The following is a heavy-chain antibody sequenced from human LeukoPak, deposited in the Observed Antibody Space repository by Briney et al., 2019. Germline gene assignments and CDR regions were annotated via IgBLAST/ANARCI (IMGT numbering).Heavy chain of an antibody. CDR3: ARDRGDGYNYDAFDI. CDR2: IYSGGST. D-gene: IGHD5-24*01. V-gene: IGHV3-53*05. CDR1: GFTFDNYA. J-gene: IGHJ3*02. Sequence: PGGSLRLSCEASGFTFDNYAMHWVRQAPGKGLEWVSVIYSGGSTYYADSVKGRFTISRDNSKNTLYLQMNSLRAEDTAVYYCARDRGDGYNYDAFDIWGQGTMVTVSS.